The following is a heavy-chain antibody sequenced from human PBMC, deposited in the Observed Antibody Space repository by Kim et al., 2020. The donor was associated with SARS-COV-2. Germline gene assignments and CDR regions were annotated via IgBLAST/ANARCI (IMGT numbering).Heavy chain of an antibody. V-gene: IGHV3-23*01. CDR3: ARGWDY. J-gene: IGHJ4*02. Sequence: VSGTTRYYADSVKGQFTISRDNSKNTLYLQMNSLRAEDTAVYYCARGWDYWGQGTLVTVSS. CDR2: VSGTTR.